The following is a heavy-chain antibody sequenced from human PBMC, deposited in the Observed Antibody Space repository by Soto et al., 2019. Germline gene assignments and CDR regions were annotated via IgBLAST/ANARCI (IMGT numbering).Heavy chain of an antibody. CDR3: ARPPAGMAAGDLMDV. V-gene: IGHV3-30-3*01. J-gene: IGHJ6*02. CDR2: ISSDGSNK. CDR1: RFTFSNYA. Sequence: QVQLVESGGGVVQPGRSLRLSCAASRFTFSNYAMHWVRQAPGKGLEWVAVISSDGSNKYYADSVKGRFTISRDNSKNTLFLQMNSLRDEDTAVYYCARPPAGMAAGDLMDVWGQGTTFTVS. D-gene: IGHD6-13*01.